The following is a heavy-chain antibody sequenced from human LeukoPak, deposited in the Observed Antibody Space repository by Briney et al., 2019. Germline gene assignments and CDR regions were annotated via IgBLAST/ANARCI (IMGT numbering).Heavy chain of an antibody. CDR3: ARGLGCYYDSSGYH. D-gene: IGHD3-22*01. CDR1: GYTFTSYD. V-gene: IGHV1-8*01. Sequence: ASVKVSCKASGYTFTSYDINWVRQATGQGLEWMGWMNPNSGNTGYAQKFQGRVTMTRNTSISTAYMELSSLRSEDTAVYYCARGLGCYYDSSGYHWGLGTLVTVSS. J-gene: IGHJ4*02. CDR2: MNPNSGNT.